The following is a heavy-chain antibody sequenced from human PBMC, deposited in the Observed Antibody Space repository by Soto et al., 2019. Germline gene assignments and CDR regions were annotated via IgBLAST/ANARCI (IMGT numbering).Heavy chain of an antibody. Sequence: EVQLVESGGGLVQPGGSLKLSCAASGFTFSGSAMHWVRQASGKGLEWVGRIRSKTNTYATAYAASVKGRFTISRDDSKNTAYLQMNSLKTEDTAVYYCTRQLDDFWSGYSDFDYWGQGTLVTVSS. J-gene: IGHJ4*02. CDR3: TRQLDDFWSGYSDFDY. CDR1: GFTFSGSA. CDR2: IRSKTNTYAT. D-gene: IGHD3-3*01. V-gene: IGHV3-73*01.